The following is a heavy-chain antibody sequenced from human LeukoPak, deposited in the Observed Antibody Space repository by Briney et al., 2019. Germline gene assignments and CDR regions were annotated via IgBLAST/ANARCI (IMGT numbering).Heavy chain of an antibody. CDR2: ISNDGSNK. D-gene: IGHD4-17*01. J-gene: IGHJ4*02. CDR3: ARPRKPLPTDPYFDY. Sequence: PGGSLRLSCAASGFAFSNYAMHWVRQAPGKGLEWVALISNDGSNKNYADSVKGRFTISRDNSKNTLYLQMNSLRAEDAAVYHCARPRKPLPTDPYFDYWGQGTLVTVSS. CDR1: GFAFSNYA. V-gene: IGHV3-30*04.